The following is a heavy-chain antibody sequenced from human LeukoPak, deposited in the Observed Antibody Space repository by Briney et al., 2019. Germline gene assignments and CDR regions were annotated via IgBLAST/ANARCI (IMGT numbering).Heavy chain of an antibody. J-gene: IGHJ5*02. D-gene: IGHD3-3*01. Sequence: ASVKVSCKASGYTFTSYGISWVRQAPGQGLEWMGWINPNSGGTNYAQKFQGRVTMTRDTSISTAYMELSRLRSDDTAVYYCARDPITTIFGVVISPNWFDPWGQGTLVTVSS. CDR3: ARDPITTIFGVVISPNWFDP. CDR2: INPNSGGT. CDR1: GYTFTSYG. V-gene: IGHV1-2*02.